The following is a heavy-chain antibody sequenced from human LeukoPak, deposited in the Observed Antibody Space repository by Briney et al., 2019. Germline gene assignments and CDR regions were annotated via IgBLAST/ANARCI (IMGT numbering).Heavy chain of an antibody. CDR3: AREVPRTAAAGTEAFDI. J-gene: IGHJ3*02. D-gene: IGHD6-13*01. Sequence: SETLSLTCTVSGGSISSDYWSWIRQSPGKGLEWIGYIYHTGNTNYNPSLKSRVTISIDTSKKHLSLKLSSVTAADTAVYYCAREVPRTAAAGTEAFDIWGQGTLVTVSS. V-gene: IGHV4-59*01. CDR2: IYHTGNT. CDR1: GGSISSDY.